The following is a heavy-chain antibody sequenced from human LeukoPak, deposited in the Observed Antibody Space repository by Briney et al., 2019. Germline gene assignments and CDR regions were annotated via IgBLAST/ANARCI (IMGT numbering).Heavy chain of an antibody. CDR3: ASEWEGYSSSSSSN. CDR2: MNHSGST. CDR1: GGSFSGYY. J-gene: IGHJ4*02. V-gene: IGHV4-34*01. Sequence: SETLSLTCAVYGGSFSGYYWSWIRQPPGKGLEWIGEMNHSGSTNYNPSLKSRVTISVDTSKNQFSLKLSSVTAADTAVYYCASEWEGYSSSSSSNWGQGTLVTVSS. D-gene: IGHD6-6*01.